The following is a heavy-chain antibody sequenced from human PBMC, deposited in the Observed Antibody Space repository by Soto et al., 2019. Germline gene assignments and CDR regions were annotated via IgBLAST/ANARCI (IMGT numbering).Heavy chain of an antibody. CDR3: ARIGYRSSTFDY. CDR1: GFTFSTYW. CDR2: IKQDGSEI. D-gene: IGHD6-6*01. J-gene: IGHJ4*02. V-gene: IGHV3-7*01. Sequence: EVQLVESGGGLVQPGGSLRLSCAASGFTFSTYWMSWVRRPPGKGLEWVANIKQDGSEIDYVDSLRGRFTLSRDNAKKSHYLQMNSLRVEDTAVYYCARIGYRSSTFDYWVQGTLVIVSP.